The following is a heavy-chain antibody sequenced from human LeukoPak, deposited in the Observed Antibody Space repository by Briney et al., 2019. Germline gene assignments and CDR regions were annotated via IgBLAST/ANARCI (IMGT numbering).Heavy chain of an antibody. CDR2: INWNGGST. Sequence: GGSLRLSCAASGFTFDDYGMSWVRQVPGKGLEWVSGINWNGGSTGYADSVKGRFTISRDNAKNSLFLQMNSLRAEGTAFYYCASGSGSGYYYFVYWGQGTLVTVSS. CDR3: ASGSGSGYYYFVY. CDR1: GFTFDDYG. D-gene: IGHD3-22*01. V-gene: IGHV3-20*04. J-gene: IGHJ4*02.